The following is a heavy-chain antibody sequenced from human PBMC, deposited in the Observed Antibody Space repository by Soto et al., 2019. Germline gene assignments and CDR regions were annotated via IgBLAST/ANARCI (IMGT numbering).Heavy chain of an antibody. J-gene: IGHJ6*02. CDR1: GGTFSSYA. V-gene: IGHV1-69*06. CDR3: ASKGYYDSSGYYNYYYYGMDV. D-gene: IGHD3-22*01. CDR2: IIPIFGTA. Sequence: SVKVSCKASGGTFSSYAISWVRQAPGQGPEWMGGIIPIFGTANYAQKFQGRVTITADKSTSTAYMELSSLRSEDTAVYYCASKGYYDSSGYYNYYYYGMDVWGQGTTVTVSS.